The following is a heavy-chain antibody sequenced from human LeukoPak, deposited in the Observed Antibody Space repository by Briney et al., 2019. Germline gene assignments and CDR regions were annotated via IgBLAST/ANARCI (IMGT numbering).Heavy chain of an antibody. CDR1: GFTFSSYA. V-gene: IGHV3-23*01. J-gene: IGHJ6*02. D-gene: IGHD4/OR15-4a*01. CDR3: ARDTNYIYYYGMDV. Sequence: GGSLRLSCAASGFTFSSYAMSWVRQAPGKGLEWVSAISGSGGSTYYADSVKGRFTISRDNSKNTLYLQMNSLRAEDTAVYYCARDTNYIYYYGMDVWGQGTTVTVSS. CDR2: ISGSGGST.